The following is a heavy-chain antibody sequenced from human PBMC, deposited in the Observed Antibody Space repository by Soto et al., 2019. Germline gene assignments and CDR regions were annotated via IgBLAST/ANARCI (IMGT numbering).Heavy chain of an antibody. V-gene: IGHV1-46*01. J-gene: IGHJ4*02. CDR2: INPSCGKT. CDR1: GYTFTSYY. Sequence: GASVKVSCKASGYTFTSYYMHWVRQAPGQGLECVGIINPSCGKTSYAQKFQGRVTVTRXTXXSXXXMXLXXLRXEXTAVYYCMVYAARDIDYWGQGTLVTVSS. D-gene: IGHD2-8*01. CDR3: MVYAARDIDY.